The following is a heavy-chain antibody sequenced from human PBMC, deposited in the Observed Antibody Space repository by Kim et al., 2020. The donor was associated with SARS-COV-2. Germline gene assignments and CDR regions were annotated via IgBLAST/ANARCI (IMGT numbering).Heavy chain of an antibody. CDR3: ARDQGSRYDYVWGPPGPYYYYGMDV. CDR1: GFTFSSYW. V-gene: IGHV3-7*03. D-gene: IGHD3-16*01. CDR2: IKQDGSEK. Sequence: GGSLRLSCAASGFTFSSYWMSWVRQAPGKGLEWVANIKQDGSEKYYVDSVKGRFTISRDNAKNSLYLQMNSLRAEDTAVYYCARDQGSRYDYVWGPPGPYYYYGMDVWGQGTTVTVSS. J-gene: IGHJ6*02.